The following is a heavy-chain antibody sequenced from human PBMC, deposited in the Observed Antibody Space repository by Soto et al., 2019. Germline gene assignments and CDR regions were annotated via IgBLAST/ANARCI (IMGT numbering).Heavy chain of an antibody. Sequence: SVEVSRQASGYTFGSYGISCVRRDNEQGLDWMGWISAYNGNTNYAQKLKGRVTMTTDTSTSTAYMELRSLRSDDTAVYYCAREKDCSGGSCYADVCGQGTLVTFS. CDR3: AREKDCSGGSCYADV. CDR2: ISAYNGNT. CDR1: GYTFGSYG. J-gene: IGHJ4*02. D-gene: IGHD2-15*01. V-gene: IGHV1-18*01.